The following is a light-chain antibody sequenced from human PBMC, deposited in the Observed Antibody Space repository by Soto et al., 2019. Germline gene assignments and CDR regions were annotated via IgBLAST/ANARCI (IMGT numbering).Light chain of an antibody. CDR2: KAS. CDR1: QTISSW. Sequence: DIQMTQSPSTLSVSVGDRFTITCRASQTISSWLAWYQQKPGKAPKLLIYKASTLKSGVPSRFSGSGSGTEFTLTISSLQPDDFATYYCQHYNSSSEAFGQATKVDIK. V-gene: IGKV1-5*03. J-gene: IGKJ1*01. CDR3: QHYNSSSEA.